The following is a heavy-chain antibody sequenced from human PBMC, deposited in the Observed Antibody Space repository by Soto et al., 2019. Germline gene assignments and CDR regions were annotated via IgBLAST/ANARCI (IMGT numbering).Heavy chain of an antibody. J-gene: IGHJ4*02. Sequence: QLQLQESGPGLVKPSETLSLTCTVSGGSISSSSYYWGGIRQPPGKGLEWIGSIYYSGSTYYNPSLKSRVTISVDTSKNQFSLKLSSVTAADTAVYYCARRSIVATIFDYWGQGTLVTVSS. D-gene: IGHD5-12*01. CDR3: ARRSIVATIFDY. CDR2: IYYSGST. CDR1: GGSISSSSYY. V-gene: IGHV4-39*01.